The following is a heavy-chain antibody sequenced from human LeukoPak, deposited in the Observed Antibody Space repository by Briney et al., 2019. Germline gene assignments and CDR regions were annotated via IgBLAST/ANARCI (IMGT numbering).Heavy chain of an antibody. D-gene: IGHD2-15*01. Sequence: SETLSLTCTVSGGSLSRYYWSWVRQPPGKGLEWIGYISYSGSTNYNPSLKSRVTISVDTSKNQFSLKLTSVTAADMAVYYCARISMTKKRVVYYYMDVWGKGTTVTVSS. CDR2: ISYSGST. CDR3: ARISMTKKRVVYYYMDV. CDR1: GGSLSRYY. V-gene: IGHV4-59*01. J-gene: IGHJ6*03.